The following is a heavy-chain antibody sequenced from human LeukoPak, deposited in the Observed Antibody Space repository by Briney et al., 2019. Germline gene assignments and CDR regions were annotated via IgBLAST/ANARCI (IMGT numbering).Heavy chain of an antibody. J-gene: IGHJ5*02. CDR2: IHSGGNNK. D-gene: IGHD6-19*01. V-gene: IGHV3-30*02. CDR3: AKDNSGWTFDP. Sequence: GGSLRLSCAASGFTFSSYWMSWVRQAPGKGLEWVAFIHSGGNNKYYADSVKGRFTVSRDNSKNTLYLQMNSLRGEDTAVYYCAKDNSGWTFDPWGQGTLVTVSS. CDR1: GFTFSSYW.